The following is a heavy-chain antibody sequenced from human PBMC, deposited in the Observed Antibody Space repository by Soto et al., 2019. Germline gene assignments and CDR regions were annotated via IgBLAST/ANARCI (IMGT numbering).Heavy chain of an antibody. CDR3: AKDPVEGYCSSTSCHTLGWFDP. D-gene: IGHD2-2*02. V-gene: IGHV3-23*01. Sequence: GGSLRLSCAASGFTFSSYAMSWVRQAPGKGLEWVSAISGSGGSTYYADSVKGRFTISRDNSKNTLYLQMNSLRAEDTAVYYCAKDPVEGYCSSTSCHTLGWFDPWGQGTLVTVSS. CDR1: GFTFSSYA. J-gene: IGHJ5*02. CDR2: ISGSGGST.